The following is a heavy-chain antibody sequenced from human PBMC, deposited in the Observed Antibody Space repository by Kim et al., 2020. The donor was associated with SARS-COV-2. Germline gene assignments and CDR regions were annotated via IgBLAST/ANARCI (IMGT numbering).Heavy chain of an antibody. CDR3: TRHRATVGLDV. Sequence: SETLSLTCTVSGGSISSSNYYWGWIRQPPEKGLEWIGSIYYSGTTYYNPSLRSRVTISVDTSKNQFSLKLSSVTAADTAVYYCTRHRATVGLDVWGQGTTVTVSS. CDR1: GGSISSSNYY. CDR2: IYYSGTT. J-gene: IGHJ6*02. V-gene: IGHV4-39*01. D-gene: IGHD1-1*01.